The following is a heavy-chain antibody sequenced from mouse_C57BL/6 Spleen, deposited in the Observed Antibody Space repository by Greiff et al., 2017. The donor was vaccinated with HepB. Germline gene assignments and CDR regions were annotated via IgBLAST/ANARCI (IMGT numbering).Heavy chain of an antibody. CDR2: IRNKANGYTT. CDR1: GFTFTDYY. J-gene: IGHJ2*01. D-gene: IGHD1-1*01. CDR3: ARSLLLRYLDY. Sequence: DVKLVESGGGLVQPGGSLSLSCAASGFTFTDYYMSWVRQPPGKALEWLGFIRNKANGYTTEYSASVKGRFTISRDNSQIILYLQMNALRAEDSATYYCARSLLLRYLDYWGQGTTLTVSS. V-gene: IGHV7-3*01.